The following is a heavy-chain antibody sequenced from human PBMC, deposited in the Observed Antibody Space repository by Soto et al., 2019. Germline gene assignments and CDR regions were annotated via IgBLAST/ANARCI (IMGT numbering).Heavy chain of an antibody. Sequence: SCKASGYTFTSYDINWVRQATGQGLEWMGWMNPNSGNTGYAQKFQGRVTMTRNTSISTAYMELSSLRSEDTAVYYCARGGGYCSGGSCSDDYWGQGTLVTVSS. V-gene: IGHV1-8*01. D-gene: IGHD2-15*01. CDR2: MNPNSGNT. J-gene: IGHJ4*02. CDR1: GYTFTSYD. CDR3: ARGGGYCSGGSCSDDY.